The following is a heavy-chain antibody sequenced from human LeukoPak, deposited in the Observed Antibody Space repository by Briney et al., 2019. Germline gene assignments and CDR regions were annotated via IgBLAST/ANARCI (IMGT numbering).Heavy chain of an antibody. Sequence: PGGSLRLSCAASGFTFSSYAMSWVRQAPGKGLEWVSAISGSGGSTYYADSVKGRFTISRDNSKNTLYPQMNSLRAEDTAVYYCAKAITSIAALNWFDLWGQGTLVTVSS. D-gene: IGHD6-6*01. CDR1: GFTFSSYA. CDR2: ISGSGGST. CDR3: AKAITSIAALNWFDL. J-gene: IGHJ5*02. V-gene: IGHV3-23*01.